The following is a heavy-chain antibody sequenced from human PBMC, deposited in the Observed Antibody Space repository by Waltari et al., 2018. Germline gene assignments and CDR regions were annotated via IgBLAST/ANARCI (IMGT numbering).Heavy chain of an antibody. V-gene: IGHV3-23*01. D-gene: IGHD3-16*01. CDR1: GFTFSSYA. CDR3: AKLNGGRVETL. CDR2: ISGSGGST. J-gene: IGHJ4*02. Sequence: EVQLLESGGGLVQPGGSLRLSCAASGFTFSSYAMRWVHQAPGKGLEWGSAISGSGGSTYYADSVKGRFTISRDNSKNTRYLQMNSLRVEDTAVYYCAKLNGGRVETLWGQGTLVTVSS.